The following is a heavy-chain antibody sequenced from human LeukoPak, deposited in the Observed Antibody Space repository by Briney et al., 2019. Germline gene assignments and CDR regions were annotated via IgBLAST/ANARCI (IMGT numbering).Heavy chain of an antibody. CDR1: GFTFNSYS. Sequence: GSLRLSCAVSGFTFNSYSMNWIRQAPGKGLEWIGEISHTGSFNYHPSLKSRVTISADTSKNQFSLRLSSVTAADTAVYYCARHVHVSMLVVILSDYFDYWGRGTLVSVSS. V-gene: IGHV4-34*01. D-gene: IGHD3-22*01. J-gene: IGHJ4*02. CDR2: ISHTGSF. CDR3: ARHVHVSMLVVILSDYFDY.